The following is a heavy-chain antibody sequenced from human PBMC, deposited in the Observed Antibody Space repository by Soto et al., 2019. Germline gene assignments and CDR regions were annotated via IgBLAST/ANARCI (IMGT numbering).Heavy chain of an antibody. CDR1: GGSISSGDYY. V-gene: IGHV4-30-4*01. D-gene: IGHD5-18*01. J-gene: IGHJ4*02. CDR2: IYYSGST. Sequence: PSETLSLTCTVSGGSISSGDYYWSWIRQPPGKGLEWIGYIYYSGSTYYNPSLKSRVTISVDTSKNQFSLKLSSVTAADTAVYYCARVSRIQLVDYWGQGTLVTVSS. CDR3: ARVSRIQLVDY.